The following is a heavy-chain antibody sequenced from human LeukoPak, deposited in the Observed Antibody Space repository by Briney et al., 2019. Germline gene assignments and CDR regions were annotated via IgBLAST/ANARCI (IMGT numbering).Heavy chain of an antibody. Sequence: GGSLRLSCAASGFTFSSYAMSWVRQAPGKGLEWVSAISGSGDSTFYVDSVKGRFTTSRDNSKDTLYLQMNSLRAEDTAVYYCATLPYYGSGSSSTFDYWGQGTLVTVSS. CDR2: ISGSGDST. J-gene: IGHJ4*02. V-gene: IGHV3-23*01. CDR3: ATLPYYGSGSSSTFDY. CDR1: GFTFSSYA. D-gene: IGHD3-10*01.